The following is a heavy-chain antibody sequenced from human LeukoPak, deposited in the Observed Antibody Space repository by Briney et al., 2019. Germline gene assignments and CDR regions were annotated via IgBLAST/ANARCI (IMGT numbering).Heavy chain of an antibody. D-gene: IGHD4-17*01. CDR1: GGSFSGYY. CDR2: INHSGST. CDR3: ASHSHDYGDYGLDYYYYGMDV. V-gene: IGHV4-34*01. J-gene: IGHJ6*02. Sequence: SETLSLTCAVYGGSFSGYYWSWIRQPPGKGLEWIGEINHSGSTNYNPSLTSRVTISVDTSKNQFSLKLSSVTAADTAVYYCASHSHDYGDYGLDYYYYGMDVWGQGTTVTVSS.